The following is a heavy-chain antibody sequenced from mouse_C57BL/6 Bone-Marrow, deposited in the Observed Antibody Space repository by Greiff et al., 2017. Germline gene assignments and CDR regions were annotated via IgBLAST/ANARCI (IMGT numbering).Heavy chain of an antibody. CDR3: ACFCTMDY. CDR1: GYTFTDYY. J-gene: IGHJ4*01. Sequence: EVKVVESGGGLVQPGGSLSLSCAASGYTFTDYYMSWVRQPPGKALEWLGFISNKANGYTTEYSASVKGRFPISRDNYHSILYLQMNALRAEDSATYYCACFCTMDYWGQGTSVTVSS. CDR2: ISNKANGYTT. V-gene: IGHV7-3*01.